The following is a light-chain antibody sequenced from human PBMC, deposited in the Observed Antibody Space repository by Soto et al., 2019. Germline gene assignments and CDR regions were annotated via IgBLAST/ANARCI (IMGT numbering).Light chain of an antibody. CDR1: SSSIGAGYD. J-gene: IGLJ1*01. CDR2: GNS. V-gene: IGLV1-40*01. Sequence: QAVVTQPPSVSGAPGQRVTISCTGSSSSIGAGYDVHWYQQLPGTAPKLLIYGNSNRPSGVPDRFSGSKSGTSASLAITGLQAEDEADYYCQSYDSSLSGYVFGTGPKLTVL. CDR3: QSYDSSLSGYV.